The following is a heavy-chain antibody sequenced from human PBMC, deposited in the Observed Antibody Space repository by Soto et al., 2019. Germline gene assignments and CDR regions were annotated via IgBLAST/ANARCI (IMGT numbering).Heavy chain of an antibody. CDR2: IAYDGSNK. CDR1: GVTFSSYG. J-gene: IGHJ5*02. CDR3: ARDWTDQDYYGSGSLTWFDP. V-gene: IGHV3-30-3*01. Sequence: GGSRRLCWAASGVTFSSYGIHGVRQAPGKWLEWVAVIAYDGSNKYYADSVKGRFTISRDNSKNTLYLQMNSLRAEDTAVYYCARDWTDQDYYGSGSLTWFDPWGQGT. D-gene: IGHD3-10*01.